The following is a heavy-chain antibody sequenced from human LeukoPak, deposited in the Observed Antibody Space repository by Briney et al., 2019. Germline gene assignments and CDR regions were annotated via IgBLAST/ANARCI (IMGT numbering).Heavy chain of an antibody. CDR3: ARWVRDPSSGWSLDY. CDR1: GGSVSSGSYY. CDR2: IYYSGST. J-gene: IGHJ4*02. V-gene: IGHV4-61*01. Sequence: PSETLSLTCTVSGGSVSSGSYYWSWIRQPPGKGLEWIGYIYYSGSTNYNPSLKSRVTISVDTSKNQFSLKLSSVTAADTAVYYCARWVRDPSSGWSLDYWGQGTLVTVSS. D-gene: IGHD6-19*01.